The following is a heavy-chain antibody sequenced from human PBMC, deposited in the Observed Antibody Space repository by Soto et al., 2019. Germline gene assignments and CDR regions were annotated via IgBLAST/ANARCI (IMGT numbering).Heavy chain of an antibody. Sequence: SETLSLTCTLSGGAINDHYCSFIRQPPGKGLEWIGYIYYNGNTNYNPSLESRVTISVDRSRNQFSLRLTSLTAADTAVYYCARVRTGYFDYWGRGALVTVSS. V-gene: IGHV4-59*11. CDR3: ARVRTGYFDY. CDR2: IYYNGNT. CDR1: GGAINDHY. D-gene: IGHD3-9*01. J-gene: IGHJ4*02.